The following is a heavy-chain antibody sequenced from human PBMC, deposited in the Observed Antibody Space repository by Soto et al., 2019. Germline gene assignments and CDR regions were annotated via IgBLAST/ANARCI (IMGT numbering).Heavy chain of an antibody. J-gene: IGHJ6*02. CDR1: GFSFDDYG. Sequence: GGSLRLSCAASGFSFDDYGMHWVRQAPGKGLEWVSGISYYSGSIGYADSVKGRFTISRDNAKNSLYLQMNSLRAEDTALYYCAKSMGGTANGMDVWGQGTTVTVPS. CDR2: ISYYSGSI. CDR3: AKSMGGTANGMDV. D-gene: IGHD2-15*01. V-gene: IGHV3-9*01.